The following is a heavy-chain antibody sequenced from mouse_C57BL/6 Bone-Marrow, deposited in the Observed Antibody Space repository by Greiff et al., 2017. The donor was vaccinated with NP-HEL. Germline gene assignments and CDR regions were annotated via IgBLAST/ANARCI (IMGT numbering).Heavy chain of an antibody. Sequence: QVQLQQPGAELVRPGTSVKLSCKASGYTFTSYWMHWVKQRPGQGLEWIGDIYPGRGCTNYNEKFKSKATLTVDTSSSTAYMQLSSLTSEDSAVYYCARGVEDYGKKWYFDVWGTGTTVTVSS. CDR1: GYTFTSYW. V-gene: IGHV1-55*01. D-gene: IGHD2-1*01. CDR3: ARGVEDYGKKWYFDV. CDR2: IYPGRGCT. J-gene: IGHJ1*03.